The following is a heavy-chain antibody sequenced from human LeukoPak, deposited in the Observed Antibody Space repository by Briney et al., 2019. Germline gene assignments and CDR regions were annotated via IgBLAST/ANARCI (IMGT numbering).Heavy chain of an antibody. V-gene: IGHV3-23*01. J-gene: IGHJ4*02. CDR3: ARPYGSGSYYIDY. CDR1: GFTFSSSA. CDR2: ISASGGST. D-gene: IGHD3-10*01. Sequence: GGSLRLSCAASGFTFSSSAMSWVRQVPGKGLEWVSGISASGGSTSYADSVRGRFTFSRDNSKNTLYVQMNSLRDEDTAVYYCARPYGSGSYYIDYWGQGTLVTVSS.